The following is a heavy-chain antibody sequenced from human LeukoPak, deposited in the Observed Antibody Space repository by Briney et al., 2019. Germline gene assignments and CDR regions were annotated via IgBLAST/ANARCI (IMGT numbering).Heavy chain of an antibody. CDR2: IYYSGST. CDR1: GGSISSGGYY. CDR3: ARVGRSNYSPTTV. J-gene: IGHJ4*02. D-gene: IGHD4-11*01. Sequence: PSQTLSLTCTVSGGSISSGGYYWSWIRQHPGKGLEWIGYIYYSGSTYYNPSLKSRVTISVDTSKNQFSLKLSSVTAADTAVYYCARVGRSNYSPTTVWGQETLVTVSS. V-gene: IGHV4-31*03.